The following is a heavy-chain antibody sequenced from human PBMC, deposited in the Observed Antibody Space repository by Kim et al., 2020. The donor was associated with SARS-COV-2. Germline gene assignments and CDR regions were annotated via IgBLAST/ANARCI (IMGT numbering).Heavy chain of an antibody. J-gene: IGHJ4*02. CDR2: ST. D-gene: IGHD7-27*01. V-gene: IGHV4-31*02. Sequence: STYYNTSVKSRVTRSVDTSKNKFSLKLGSVTAADTAVYYCASQGTGDSDDWGQGTLVTVSS. CDR3: ASQGTGDSDD.